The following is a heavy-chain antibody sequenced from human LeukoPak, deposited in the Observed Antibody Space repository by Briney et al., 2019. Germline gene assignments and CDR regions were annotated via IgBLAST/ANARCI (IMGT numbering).Heavy chain of an antibody. CDR3: ARAPNYYDSSGYPDY. Sequence: GGSLRLSCAASGFTFSSYWMNWVRQAPGKGLEWVSSISSSSSYIYYADSVKGRFTISRDNAKNSLYLQMNSLRAEDTAVYYCARAPNYYDSSGYPDYWGQGTLVTVSS. J-gene: IGHJ4*02. CDR2: ISSSSSYI. D-gene: IGHD3-22*01. CDR1: GFTFSSYW. V-gene: IGHV3-21*01.